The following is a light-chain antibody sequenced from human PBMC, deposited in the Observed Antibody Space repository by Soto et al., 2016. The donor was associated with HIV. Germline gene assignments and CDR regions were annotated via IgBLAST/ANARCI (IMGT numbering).Light chain of an antibody. V-gene: IGLV3-21*03. CDR1: NIGSKT. CDR2: DDK. J-gene: IGLJ2*01. Sequence: SYVLIQPPSVSVAPGKTAEINCGGNNIGSKTVQWYQQKPGQAPVVVVYDDKDRPPGIPERFSGSNSGNTATLTINRVEAGDEADYYCQVWDSSSDVVFGGGTKLTVL. CDR3: QVWDSSSDVV.